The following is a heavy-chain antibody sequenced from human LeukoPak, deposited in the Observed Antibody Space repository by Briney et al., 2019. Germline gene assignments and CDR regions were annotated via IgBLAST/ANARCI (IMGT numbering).Heavy chain of an antibody. CDR3: ARDSIYGDSPGYYFDY. CDR1: GFTFSSYW. D-gene: IGHD4-17*01. Sequence: GGSLRLSCAASGFTFSSYWMSWVRQAPGKGLQWVANIKQDGSEKYYVDSVKGRFTISRDNSKNTLYLQMNSLRGEDTAVYYCARDSIYGDSPGYYFDYWGQGTLVTVSS. CDR2: IKQDGSEK. V-gene: IGHV3-7*01. J-gene: IGHJ4*02.